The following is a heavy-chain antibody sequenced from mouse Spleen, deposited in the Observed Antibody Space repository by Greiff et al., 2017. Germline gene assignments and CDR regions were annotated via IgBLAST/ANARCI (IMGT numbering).Heavy chain of an antibody. V-gene: IGHV5-16*01. CDR1: GFTFSDFY. J-gene: IGHJ4*01. CDR3: ARAPFYAMDY. Sequence: EVKLVESEGGLVQPGSSMKLSCTASGFTFSDFYMAWVRQVPEKGLEWVANINYDGNSTCYLDSLKSRFIISRDNAKNTLYLQMSSLKSEDTATYYCARAPFYAMDYWGQGTSVTVSS. CDR2: INYDGNST.